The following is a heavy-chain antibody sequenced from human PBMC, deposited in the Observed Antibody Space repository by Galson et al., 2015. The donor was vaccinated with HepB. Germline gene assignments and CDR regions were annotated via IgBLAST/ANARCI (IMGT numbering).Heavy chain of an antibody. Sequence: SLRLSCATSGFNLFSYAMHWVRQAPGKGLEWVAVISYDGSYKYYVDSVKGRFTISRDDSKNTLYLQMNSLRTEDTAVYYCAKDPRMGATGYFDHWGQGALVTVSS. CDR3: AKDPRMGATGYFDH. D-gene: IGHD3-9*01. V-gene: IGHV3-30*18. CDR1: GFNLFSYA. J-gene: IGHJ4*02. CDR2: ISYDGSYK.